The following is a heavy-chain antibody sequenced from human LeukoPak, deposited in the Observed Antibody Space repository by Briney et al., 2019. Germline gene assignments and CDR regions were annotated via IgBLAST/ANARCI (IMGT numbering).Heavy chain of an antibody. V-gene: IGHV4-4*07. J-gene: IGHJ4*02. CDR3: ASAPTVTNGGDYFDY. CDR1: GGSINSY. CDR2: ISGSGIT. Sequence: SETLSLTCTVAGGSINSYWSWIRQPAGKGLEWIGRISGSGITTYNPSLKSRLSISIDTSKNQFSLKLVSVTAADTAVYYCASAPTVTNGGDYFDYWGQGTLVTVSS. D-gene: IGHD4-17*01.